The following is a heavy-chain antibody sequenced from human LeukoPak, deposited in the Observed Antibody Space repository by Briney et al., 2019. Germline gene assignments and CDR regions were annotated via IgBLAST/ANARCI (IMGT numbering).Heavy chain of an antibody. CDR3: ARQDIAAAGPNWFDP. CDR2: IYPGDSDT. D-gene: IGHD6-13*01. CDR1: GYSFTSYW. V-gene: IGHV5-51*01. Sequence: GESLKISCKGSGYSFTSYWIGWVRQMPGKGLEWMGIIYPGDSDTRYSPSFQGQVTISADKSISTAYLQWSSLKASDTAMYYCARQDIAAAGPNWFDPWGQGTPVTVSS. J-gene: IGHJ5*02.